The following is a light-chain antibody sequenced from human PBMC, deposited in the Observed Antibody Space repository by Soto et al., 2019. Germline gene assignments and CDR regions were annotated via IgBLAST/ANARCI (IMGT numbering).Light chain of an antibody. CDR2: GAS. CDR3: HQYGSSLGT. CDR1: QSVSSN. Sequence: EIVMTQSPAALSVSPGERATLSCRASQSVSSNLAWYQQKPGQAPRLLISGASTRATGIPDRFSGSGSGTDFTLTISRLEPEDFAVYYCHQYGSSLGTFGQGTKVDIK. J-gene: IGKJ1*01. V-gene: IGKV3-20*01.